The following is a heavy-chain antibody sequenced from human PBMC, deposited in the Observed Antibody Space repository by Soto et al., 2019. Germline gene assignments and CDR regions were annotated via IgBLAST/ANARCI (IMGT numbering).Heavy chain of an antibody. CDR3: AREGLYGSGSYWPEY. V-gene: IGHV4-4*02. Sequence: QVQLQESGPGLVKPSGTLSLTCAVSGGSISSNNWWSWVRQPPGKGLEWIGEIYRSGTTNYNPSLKSRVTISLDKSNNQFSLKLSSVTAAXTAVYXCAREGLYGSGSYWPEYWGQGTLVTVSS. CDR1: GGSISSNNW. J-gene: IGHJ4*02. CDR2: IYRSGTT. D-gene: IGHD3-10*01.